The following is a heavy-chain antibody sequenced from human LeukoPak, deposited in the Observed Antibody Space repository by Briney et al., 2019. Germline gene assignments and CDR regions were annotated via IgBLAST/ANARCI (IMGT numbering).Heavy chain of an antibody. Sequence: ASVKVSCKASGYTFTTHDINWVRQATLHGLEWLGWMSPNSGDTGYAQKFQGRVTMTSDSSISTAYMELSSLRSEDTAIYYCVRTPPNWGFDYWGQGTLVTVSS. CDR1: GYTFTTHD. CDR2: MSPNSGDT. CDR3: VRTPPNWGFDY. J-gene: IGHJ4*02. V-gene: IGHV1-8*01. D-gene: IGHD7-27*01.